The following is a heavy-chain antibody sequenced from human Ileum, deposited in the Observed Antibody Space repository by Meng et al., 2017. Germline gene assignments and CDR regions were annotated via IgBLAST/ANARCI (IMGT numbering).Heavy chain of an antibody. CDR1: GGSISSSNG. CDR2: IYHSGST. CDR3: ARSDCGGSGCYLANF. J-gene: IGHJ4*02. D-gene: IGHD2-15*01. Sequence: QGELPELGPGPGKPAGTLSLTCVFSGGSISSSNGWSWVRQPPGKGLEWIGEIYHSGSTNYNPSLKSRVTISVDKSKNQFSLKLSSVTAADTAVYYCARSDCGGSGCYLANFWGQGTLVTVSS. V-gene: IGHV4-4*02.